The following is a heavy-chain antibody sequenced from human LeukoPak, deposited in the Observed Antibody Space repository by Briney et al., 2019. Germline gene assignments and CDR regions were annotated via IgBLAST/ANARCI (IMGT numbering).Heavy chain of an antibody. D-gene: IGHD3-10*01. Sequence: GGSLRLSCAASGFTFSSYWMSWVRQAPGKGLEWVANIKQDGSEKYYVDSVKGRFTISRDNAKNSLYLQMNSLRAEDTAVYYCARGGVTMVRGSDPYYFDYWGQGTLVTVSS. CDR1: GFTFSSYW. J-gene: IGHJ4*02. CDR3: ARGGVTMVRGSDPYYFDY. V-gene: IGHV3-7*03. CDR2: IKQDGSEK.